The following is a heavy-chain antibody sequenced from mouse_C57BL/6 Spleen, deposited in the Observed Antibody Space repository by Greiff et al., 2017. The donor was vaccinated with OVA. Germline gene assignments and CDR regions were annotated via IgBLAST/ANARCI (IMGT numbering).Heavy chain of an antibody. V-gene: IGHV1-54*01. CDR2: INPGSGGT. Sequence: QVQLQQSGAELVRPGTSVKVSCKASGYAFTNYLIEWVKQRPGQGLEWIGVINPGSGGTYYNEKFKGKATLTADKSSSTAYMQLSSLTSEDSAVYCCAREDWYCDVWGTGTTVTVSS. J-gene: IGHJ1*03. CDR1: GYAFTNYL. CDR3: AREDWYCDV.